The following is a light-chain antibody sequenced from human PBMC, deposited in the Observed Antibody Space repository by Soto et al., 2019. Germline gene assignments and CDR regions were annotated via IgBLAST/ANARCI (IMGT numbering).Light chain of an antibody. CDR1: SSDVGGYNY. CDR2: DVS. CDR3: CSYAGSYSWV. J-gene: IGLJ7*01. V-gene: IGLV2-11*01. Sequence: QSVLTQPRSVSGSPGQSVTISCTGTSSDVGGYNYVSWYQQHPGKAPKLMVYDVSQRPSGVSDRFSGSKSGNTASLTISGLQADDDGDYFCCSYAGSYSWVFGGGTQLTVL.